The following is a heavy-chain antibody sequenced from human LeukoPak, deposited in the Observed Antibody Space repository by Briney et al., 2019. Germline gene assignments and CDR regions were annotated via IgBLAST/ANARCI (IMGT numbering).Heavy chain of an antibody. CDR1: GGSISSYY. V-gene: IGHV4-34*01. Sequence: SETLSLTCTVSGGSISSYYWSWIRQPPGKGLEWIGEINHSGSTNYNPSLKSRVTISLDKSKNQVSLKLNSVTAADTAVYYCARALGAFDIWGQGTMVTVSS. CDR2: INHSGST. J-gene: IGHJ3*02. CDR3: ARALGAFDI.